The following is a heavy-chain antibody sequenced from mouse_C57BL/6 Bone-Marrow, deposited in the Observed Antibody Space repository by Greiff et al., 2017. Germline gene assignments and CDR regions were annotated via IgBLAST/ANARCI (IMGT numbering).Heavy chain of an antibody. CDR1: GYTFTDYY. V-gene: IGHV1-19*01. Sequence: EVQLQQSGPVLVKPGASVKMSCKASGYTFTDYYMNWVKQSHGKSLEWIGVINPYNGGTSYNQKFKGKATLTVDKSSSTAYMELNSLTSEDSAVYYCAREWPMVGFAYWGQGTLVTVSA. CDR2: INPYNGGT. J-gene: IGHJ3*01. CDR3: AREWPMVGFAY. D-gene: IGHD1-1*02.